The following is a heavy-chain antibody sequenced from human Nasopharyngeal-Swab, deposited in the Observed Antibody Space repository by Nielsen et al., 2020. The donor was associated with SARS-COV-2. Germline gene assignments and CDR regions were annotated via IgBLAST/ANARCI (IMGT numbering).Heavy chain of an antibody. CDR2: IWYDGNNK. Sequence: GESLKISCAASGFTFSSYGMHWVRQAPGKGLEWVAVIWYDGNNKYYADSVKGRFTISRDNSKNTLYLQMNSLRAEDTGVYYCARANYDSSGHYGNYHYGMDVWGRGTTVTVS. CDR3: ARANYDSSGHYGNYHYGMDV. CDR1: GFTFSSYG. D-gene: IGHD3-22*01. J-gene: IGHJ6*02. V-gene: IGHV3-33*01.